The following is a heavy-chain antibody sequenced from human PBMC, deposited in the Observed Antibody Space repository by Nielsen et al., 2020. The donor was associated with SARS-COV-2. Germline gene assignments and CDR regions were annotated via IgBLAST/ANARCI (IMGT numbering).Heavy chain of an antibody. CDR1: GGSISSGGYY. CDR2: IYYSGST. J-gene: IGHJ4*02. V-gene: IGHV4-31*03. D-gene: IGHD2-2*01. Sequence: SETLSLTCTVSGGSISSGGYYWSWIRQHPGKGLEWIGYIYYSGSTYYNPSLKSRVTISVDTSKNQFSLKLSSVTAADTAVYYCVVVVVPAALIDYWGQGTLVTVSS. CDR3: VVVVVPAALIDY.